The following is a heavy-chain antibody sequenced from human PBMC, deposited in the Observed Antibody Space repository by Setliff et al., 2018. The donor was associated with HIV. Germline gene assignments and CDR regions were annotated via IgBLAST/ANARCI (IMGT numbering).Heavy chain of an antibody. V-gene: IGHV4-61*09. D-gene: IGHD3-16*01. CDR1: GGSISSGRYY. Sequence: SETLSLTCTVSGGSISSGRYYWSWIRQPAGKGLEWIGHIYTSGSTNYNPSLKSRVTISVDMSKNQFSLKLSSVTAADTAVYYCARDPTERLGYYYYMDVWGKGTTVTVSS. J-gene: IGHJ6*03. CDR2: IYTSGST. CDR3: ARDPTERLGYYYYMDV.